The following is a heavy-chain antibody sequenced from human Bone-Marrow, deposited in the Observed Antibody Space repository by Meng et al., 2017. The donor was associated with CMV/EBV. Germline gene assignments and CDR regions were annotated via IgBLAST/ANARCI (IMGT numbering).Heavy chain of an antibody. CDR2: ISYDGSNK. CDR1: GFTFSSYG. J-gene: IGHJ4*02. CDR3: ARGVGYDFWSGHDY. V-gene: IGHV3-30*19. Sequence: GGSLRLSCAASGFTFSSYGMHWVRQAPGKGLEWVAVISYDGSNKYYADSVKGRFTISRDNSKNTLYLQMNSLRVEDTAVYYCARGVGYDFWSGHDYWGQGSQVTVSS. D-gene: IGHD3-3*01.